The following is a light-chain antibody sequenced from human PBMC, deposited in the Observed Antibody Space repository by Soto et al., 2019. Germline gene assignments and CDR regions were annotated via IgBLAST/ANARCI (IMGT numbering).Light chain of an antibody. CDR2: EVS. CDR1: SSDIGAYNY. Sequence: QSALTQPASVSGSPGQSITISCTGTSSDIGAYNYVSWYQHHPGKAPKLLIYEVSNRPSGVSDRFSGSKSGNTASLTISGLQAEDEADYYCSSYTKPFPWVFGGGTKLTVL. J-gene: IGLJ3*02. CDR3: SSYTKPFPWV. V-gene: IGLV2-14*01.